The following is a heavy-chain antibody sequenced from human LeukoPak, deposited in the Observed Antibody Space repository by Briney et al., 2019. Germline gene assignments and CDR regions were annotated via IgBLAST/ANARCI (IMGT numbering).Heavy chain of an antibody. CDR3: AREGLYGGNSAYYYYYMDV. CDR1: GGSFSGYY. D-gene: IGHD4-23*01. V-gene: IGHV4-34*01. CDR2: INHSGST. Sequence: PSETLSLTCAVYGGSFSGYYWSWIRQPPGNGLEWIGEINHSGSTNYNPSLKSRVTISVDTSKNQFSLKLSSVTAADTAVYYCAREGLYGGNSAYYYYYMDVWGKGTTVTVSS. J-gene: IGHJ6*03.